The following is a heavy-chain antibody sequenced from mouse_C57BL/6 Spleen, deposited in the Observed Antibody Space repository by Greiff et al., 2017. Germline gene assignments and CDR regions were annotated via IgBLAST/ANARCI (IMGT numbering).Heavy chain of an antibody. D-gene: IGHD5-1*01. Sequence: VQLQQSGAELVRPGASVKLSCTASGFNIKDYYMHWVKQRPEQGLEWIGRLDPEDGDTEYAPKFQGKATMTADTSSNTAYLQLSSLTSEDTAVYYCTTSGTSYYFDYWGQGTTLTVSS. CDR1: GFNIKDYY. CDR2: LDPEDGDT. V-gene: IGHV14-1*01. CDR3: TTSGTSYYFDY. J-gene: IGHJ2*01.